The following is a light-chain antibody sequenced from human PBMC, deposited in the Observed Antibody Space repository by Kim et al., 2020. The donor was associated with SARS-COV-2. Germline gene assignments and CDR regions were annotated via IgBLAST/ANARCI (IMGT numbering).Light chain of an antibody. Sequence: ASAGDRVTITCRASQGISNFLAWYQQKPGKVPKLLIYAASTLQSGVPSRFSGSGSGTDFTLTISSLQPEDVATYYCQKYNSAPRTFGGGTKVEIK. CDR2: AAS. CDR1: QGISNF. CDR3: QKYNSAPRT. V-gene: IGKV1-27*01. J-gene: IGKJ4*01.